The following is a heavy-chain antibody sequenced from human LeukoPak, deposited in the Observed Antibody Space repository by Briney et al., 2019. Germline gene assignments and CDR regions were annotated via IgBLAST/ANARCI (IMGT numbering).Heavy chain of an antibody. V-gene: IGHV3-21*04. J-gene: IGHJ6*02. CDR2: ISAGGDFV. D-gene: IGHD3-10*01. CDR1: GFPFSTHS. Sequence: GGSLRLSCAASGFPFSTHSLNWVRRAPGKGLEWVSSISAGGDFVYYGDSVKGRFTMSRDNAKNSLHLQMNSLRAEDTAVYYCAKYSGPGRYGMDVWGQGTTVTVSS. CDR3: AKYSGPGRYGMDV.